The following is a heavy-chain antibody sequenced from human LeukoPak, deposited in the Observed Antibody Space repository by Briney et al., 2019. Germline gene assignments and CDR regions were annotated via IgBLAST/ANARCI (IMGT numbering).Heavy chain of an antibody. Sequence: GGSLRLSCAASGFTFTSHGMHWVRQAPGKGLEWVSAISGSGGSTYYADSVKGRFTISRDNSKNTLYLQMNSLRAEDTAVYYCAKGSAAAGYYYYYMDVWGKGTTVTISS. D-gene: IGHD6-13*01. V-gene: IGHV3-23*01. CDR1: GFTFTSHG. CDR2: ISGSGGST. CDR3: AKGSAAAGYYYYYMDV. J-gene: IGHJ6*03.